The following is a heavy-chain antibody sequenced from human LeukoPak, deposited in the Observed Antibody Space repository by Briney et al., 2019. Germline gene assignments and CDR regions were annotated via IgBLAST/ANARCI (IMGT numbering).Heavy chain of an antibody. D-gene: IGHD2-15*01. Sequence: ASVKVSCKASGHTFTGYYMHWVRQAPGQGLEWMGWINPNSGGTNYAQKFQGRVTMTRDTSISTAYMELSRLRSDDTAVYYCARDKLGYCSGGSCYSEGLGDWGQGTLVTVSS. CDR1: GHTFTGYY. CDR3: ARDKLGYCSGGSCYSEGLGD. CDR2: INPNSGGT. J-gene: IGHJ4*02. V-gene: IGHV1-2*02.